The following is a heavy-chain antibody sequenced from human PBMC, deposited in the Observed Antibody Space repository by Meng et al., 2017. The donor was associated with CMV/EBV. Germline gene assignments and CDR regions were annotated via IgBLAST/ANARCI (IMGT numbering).Heavy chain of an antibody. D-gene: IGHD3-22*01. CDR1: GGCFSGFF. Sequence: HRQGSGPVLVTPSWTLSLTCSVSGGCFSGFFWTWIRQPAGKGLEWIGRIYSTGGTNYNPSFESRVTISLDGSNNQFSLKLNSVTAADTAIYYCARERGDDSGYNFDSWGQGTLVTVSS. CDR3: ARERGDDSGYNFDS. J-gene: IGHJ4*02. CDR2: IYSTGGT. V-gene: IGHV4-4*07.